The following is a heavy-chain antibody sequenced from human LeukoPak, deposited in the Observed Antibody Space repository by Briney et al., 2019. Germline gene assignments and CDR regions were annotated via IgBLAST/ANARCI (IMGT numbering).Heavy chain of an antibody. CDR3: ARVKIKLLPSSSWPYFDY. D-gene: IGHD6-13*01. V-gene: IGHV1-69*13. Sequence: SVKVSCKASGGTFSSYAISWVRQAPGQGLEWMGGIIPMFGTANYAQKFQGRVTITADESTSTAYMELSSLRSEDTSVYYCARVKIKLLPSSSWPYFDYWGQGTLVTVSS. CDR2: IIPMFGTA. CDR1: GGTFSSYA. J-gene: IGHJ4*02.